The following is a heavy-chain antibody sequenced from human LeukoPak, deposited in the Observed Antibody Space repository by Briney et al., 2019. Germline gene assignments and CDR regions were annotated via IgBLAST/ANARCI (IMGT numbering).Heavy chain of an antibody. CDR2: IYYSGST. CDR1: GGSISSYY. J-gene: IGHJ6*02. Sequence: SETLSLTCTVSGGSISSYYWSWIRQPPGKGLEWIGSIYYSGSTYYNPSLKSRVTISVDTSKNQFSLKLSSVTAADTAVYYCARRREITGTRYYYYGMDVWGQGTTVTVSS. V-gene: IGHV4-59*05. CDR3: ARRREITGTRYYYYGMDV. D-gene: IGHD1/OR15-1a*01.